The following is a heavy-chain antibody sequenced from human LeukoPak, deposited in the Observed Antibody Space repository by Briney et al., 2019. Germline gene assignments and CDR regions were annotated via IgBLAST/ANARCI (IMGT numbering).Heavy chain of an antibody. D-gene: IGHD1-14*01. CDR2: VSGSGGST. J-gene: IGHJ5*02. V-gene: IGHV3-23*01. Sequence: GGPLRLSSAASGFTFSSSAMSWVRQAPGKGLEWVSAVSGSGGSTYYADSVKGRFTISRDNSKNTLYLQINSLRAEDTAVYYCARRPDWFDPWGQGTLVAVSS. CDR3: ARRPDWFDP. CDR1: GFTFSSSA.